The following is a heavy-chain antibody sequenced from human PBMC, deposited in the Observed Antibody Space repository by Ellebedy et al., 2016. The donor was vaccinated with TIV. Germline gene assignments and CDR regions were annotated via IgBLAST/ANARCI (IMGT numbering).Heavy chain of an antibody. Sequence: MPSETLSLTCTVSGESFSRFSSSWVRQPPGKGLEWIAVIHQSEITASNPSLKRRVTLSEDTSKNQFSLNLTSATDADTARDYCARGRRDCRGDKCRHPLSNAFDIWGQGTMVTVSS. CDR1: GESFSRFS. CDR2: IHQSEIT. CDR3: ARGRRDCRGDKCRHPLSNAFDI. J-gene: IGHJ3*02. D-gene: IGHD2-21*01. V-gene: IGHV4-34*01.